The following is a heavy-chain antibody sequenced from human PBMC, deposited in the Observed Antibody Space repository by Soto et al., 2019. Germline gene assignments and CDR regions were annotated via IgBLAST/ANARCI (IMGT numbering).Heavy chain of an antibody. CDR2: VNPIVSMS. Sequence: QVQLXXSXAEVKRPGSSVKVSCKASGDTFNFYSINWVRQAPGLGLEWMGRVNPIVSMSNYAQKFQGRVTLTGEQSTSTAYMERSSLRSEDTAIYSSASSYGSGYRAFDYWGQGALVTVSS. J-gene: IGHJ4*02. CDR1: GDTFNFYS. V-gene: IGHV1-69*02. CDR3: ASSYGSGYRAFDY. D-gene: IGHD3-10*01.